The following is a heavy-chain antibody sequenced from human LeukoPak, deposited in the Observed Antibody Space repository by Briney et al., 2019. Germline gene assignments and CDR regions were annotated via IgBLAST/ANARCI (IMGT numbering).Heavy chain of an antibody. CDR1: GFTFSRYA. J-gene: IGHJ4*02. CDR3: ARGGIRQDY. D-gene: IGHD3-3*02. V-gene: IGHV3-64*01. CDR2: ISSNGGST. Sequence: GGSLRLSCAASGFTFSRYAMHWVRQAPGKGLEYASAISSNGGSTSYANSVKGRFTISRDNSKNTLYLQMGSLRAEDMAVYYCARGGIRQDYWGQGTLVTVSS.